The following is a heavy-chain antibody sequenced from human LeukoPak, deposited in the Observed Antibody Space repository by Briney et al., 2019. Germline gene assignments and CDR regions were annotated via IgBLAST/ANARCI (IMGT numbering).Heavy chain of an antibody. Sequence: SETLSLTCAVSGDSISSKWWSWVRQPPGKGLEWIGTIYYSGNTYHNPSLMSRVTISTDTSKNQFSLRLSSVTAADTAVYYCARHVHNREFDYWGQGTLATVSS. D-gene: IGHD2/OR15-2a*01. V-gene: IGHV4-39*01. CDR2: IYYSGNT. J-gene: IGHJ4*02. CDR3: ARHVHNREFDY. CDR1: GDSISSKW.